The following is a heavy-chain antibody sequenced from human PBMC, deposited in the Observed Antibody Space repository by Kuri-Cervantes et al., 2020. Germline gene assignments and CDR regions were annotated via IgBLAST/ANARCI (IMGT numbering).Heavy chain of an antibody. V-gene: IGHV3-30*03. CDR3: ARAGDIVGATRGWFDP. Sequence: GESLMISCAASGFTFSSYGMHWVRQAPGKGLEWVAVISYDGSNKYYADSVKGRFTISRDNSKNTLYLQMNSLRAEDTAVYYCARAGDIVGATRGWFDPWGQGTLVTVSS. CDR1: GFTFSSYG. CDR2: ISYDGSNK. D-gene: IGHD1-26*01. J-gene: IGHJ5*02.